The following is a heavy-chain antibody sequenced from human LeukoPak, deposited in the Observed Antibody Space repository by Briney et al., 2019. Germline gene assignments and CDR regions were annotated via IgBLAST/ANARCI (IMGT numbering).Heavy chain of an antibody. J-gene: IGHJ4*02. V-gene: IGHV3-23*01. D-gene: IGHD3-9*01. Sequence: GGSLRLSCAASGFIFSNYAMYWVRQAPGKGLEWVSAISGRSGSTYYADSVEGRFTISRDSSKNTLYLQMNSLRADDTAVYYCAKWGDYDVLTGYYVSDFWGQGTLVTVSS. CDR3: AKWGDYDVLTGYYVSDF. CDR1: GFIFSNYA. CDR2: ISGRSGST.